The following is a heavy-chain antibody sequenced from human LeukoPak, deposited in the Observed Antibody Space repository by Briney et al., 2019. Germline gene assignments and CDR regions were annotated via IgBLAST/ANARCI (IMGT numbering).Heavy chain of an antibody. CDR3: AKNGGSTTYYYYYYMDV. CDR1: GFTFSSYG. V-gene: IGHV3-33*06. Sequence: PGGSLRLSCAASGFTFSSYGMHWVRPAPGKGLEWVAVIWYDGSNKYYADCVKGRFTISRDNSKNTLYLQMNSLRAEDTAVYYCAKNGGSTTYYYYYYMDVWGKGTTVTVSS. D-gene: IGHD3-10*01. J-gene: IGHJ6*03. CDR2: IWYDGSNK.